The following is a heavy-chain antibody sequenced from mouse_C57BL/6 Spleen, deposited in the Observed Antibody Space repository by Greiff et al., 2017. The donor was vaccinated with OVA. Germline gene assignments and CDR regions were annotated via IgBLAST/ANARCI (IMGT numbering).Heavy chain of an antibody. Sequence: EVQLQESGTVLARPGASVKMSCKTSGYTFTSYWMHWVKQRPGQGLEWIGAIYPGNSDTSYNQKFKGKAKLTAVTSASTAYMELSSLTNEDSAVYYGTRWRNYGSSYFDYWGQGTTLTVSS. J-gene: IGHJ2*01. CDR1: GYTFTSYW. D-gene: IGHD1-1*01. V-gene: IGHV1-5*01. CDR3: TRWRNYGSSYFDY. CDR2: IYPGNSDT.